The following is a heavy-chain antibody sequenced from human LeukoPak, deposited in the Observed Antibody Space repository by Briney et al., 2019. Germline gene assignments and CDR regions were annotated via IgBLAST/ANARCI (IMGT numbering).Heavy chain of an antibody. J-gene: IGHJ4*02. D-gene: IGHD6-6*01. CDR3: ARRAPAYSSSSVVFDY. CDR1: GGSISSYY. V-gene: IGHV4-4*09. CDR2: IYTSGST. Sequence: SETLSLTCTVSGGSISSYYWSWIRQPPGEGLEWIWYIYTSGSTNYNPSLKSRVTISVDTSKNQFSLKLSSVTAADTAVYYCARRAPAYSSSSVVFDYWGQGTLVTVSS.